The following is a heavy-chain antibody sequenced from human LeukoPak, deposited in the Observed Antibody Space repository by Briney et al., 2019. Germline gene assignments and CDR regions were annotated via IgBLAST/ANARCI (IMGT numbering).Heavy chain of an antibody. CDR1: GGSISSSGYF. Sequence: PSETLSLTCSASGGSISSSGYFWGWIRQPPGKGLEWIASVHYSGSTYYNPSLKSRVTISVDTSKNQFSLKLSSVTAADTAVYFCARQLYVSGSYYAPMDVWGKGTTVTISS. J-gene: IGHJ6*03. D-gene: IGHD3-10*01. CDR2: VHYSGST. CDR3: ARQLYVSGSYYAPMDV. V-gene: IGHV4-39*01.